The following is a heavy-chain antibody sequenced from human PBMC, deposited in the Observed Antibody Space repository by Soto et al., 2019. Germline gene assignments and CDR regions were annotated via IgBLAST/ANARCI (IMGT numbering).Heavy chain of an antibody. CDR3: ARDRGGAGYCSGGSCYSRAYYYMDV. Sequence: GGSLRLSCAASGFTFSSYSMNWVRQAPGKGLEWVSSINSSSSYIYYADSVKGRFTISRDNAKNSLYLQMNSLRAEDTAVYYCARDRGGAGYCSGGSCYSRAYYYMDVWGKGTTVTVSS. J-gene: IGHJ6*03. CDR1: GFTFSSYS. V-gene: IGHV3-21*01. D-gene: IGHD2-15*01. CDR2: INSSSSYI.